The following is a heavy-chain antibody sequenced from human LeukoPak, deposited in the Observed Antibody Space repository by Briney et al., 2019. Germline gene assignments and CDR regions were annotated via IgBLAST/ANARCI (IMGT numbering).Heavy chain of an antibody. J-gene: IGHJ4*02. CDR2: MYTGGTT. CDR3: AKDEATSGGGLAS. V-gene: IGHV3-53*01. Sequence: GGSLRLSCAASTITLSGTHMSWVRQAPGKGLEWVSAMYTGGTTYYADSVKGRFTISRDNSRNTLFLHMSSLRADDTVVYYCAKDEATSGGGLASWGQGTLVTVSS. CDR1: TITLSGTH. D-gene: IGHD3-16*01.